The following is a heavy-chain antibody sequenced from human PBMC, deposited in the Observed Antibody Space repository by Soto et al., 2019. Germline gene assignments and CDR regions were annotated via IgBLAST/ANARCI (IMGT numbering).Heavy chain of an antibody. V-gene: IGHV1-18*04. J-gene: IGHJ4*02. Sequence: SSVKVSCKASGYTFTSYGISWVRQAPGQGLEWMGWISAYNGNTNYAQKLQGRVTMTTDTSTSTAYMELRSLRSDDTAVYYCARTDRSGCHFDYWGQGTLVTVSS. CDR1: GYTFTSYG. CDR2: ISAYNGNT. CDR3: ARTDRSGCHFDY. D-gene: IGHD6-19*01.